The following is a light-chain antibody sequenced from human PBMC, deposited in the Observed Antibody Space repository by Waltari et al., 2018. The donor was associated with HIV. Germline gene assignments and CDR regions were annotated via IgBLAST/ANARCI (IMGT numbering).Light chain of an antibody. CDR2: RND. J-gene: IGLJ6*01. Sequence: QSGLSQPPSTSRPPGQRVVISCSGRSSNVGKNYVSWFQQVSGAAPRLPIYRNDRLPSGVPDRFTAAKSGTSASLVISGLRSDDEAEYFCASWDDALSSWLFGGGTRLTVL. V-gene: IGLV1-47*01. CDR3: ASWDDALSSWL. CDR1: SSNVGKNY.